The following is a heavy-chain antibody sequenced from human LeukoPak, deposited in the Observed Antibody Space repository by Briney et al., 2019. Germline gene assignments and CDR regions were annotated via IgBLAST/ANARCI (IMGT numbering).Heavy chain of an antibody. CDR1: GFTFNDYG. CDR3: ARWSAVTDALDY. Sequence: GGSLRLSCTASGFTFNDYGMHWVRQAPQKGLEWITYISSSGNTIYYRDSVEGRFTISRDNAKNSLYLQMNNLRAEDTAVYYCARWSAVTDALDYWGQGTLVTVSS. J-gene: IGHJ4*02. CDR2: ISSSGNTI. D-gene: IGHD4-17*01. V-gene: IGHV3-48*04.